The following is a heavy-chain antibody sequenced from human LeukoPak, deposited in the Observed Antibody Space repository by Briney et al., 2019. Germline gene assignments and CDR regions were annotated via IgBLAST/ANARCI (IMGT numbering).Heavy chain of an antibody. D-gene: IGHD2-21*02. J-gene: IGHJ4*02. V-gene: IGHV1-2*06. CDR3: ARDGDPGIVVVTATIDD. CDR2: INPNSGGT. CDR1: GYTFTGYY. Sequence: ASVKVSCKASGYTFTGYYMHWVRQAPGQGLEWMGRINPNSGGTNYAQKFQGRVTMTRDTSISTAYMELSRLRSDDTAVYYCARDGDPGIVVVTATIDDGGQGTLVTV.